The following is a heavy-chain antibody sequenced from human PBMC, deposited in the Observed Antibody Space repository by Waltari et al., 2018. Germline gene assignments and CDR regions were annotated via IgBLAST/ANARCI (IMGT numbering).Heavy chain of an antibody. D-gene: IGHD7-27*01. J-gene: IGHJ6*02. V-gene: IGHV4-34*01. CDR3: ARFALGNYYYYGMDV. Sequence: QVQLQQWGAGLLKPSETLSLTCAVYGGSFSGYYWSWIRQPPGKGLAWIGEINHSGSTNDNPSLKSRVTISVDTSKNQFSLKRSSVTAADTAVYYCARFALGNYYYYGMDVWGQGTTVTVSS. CDR1: GGSFSGYY. CDR2: INHSGST.